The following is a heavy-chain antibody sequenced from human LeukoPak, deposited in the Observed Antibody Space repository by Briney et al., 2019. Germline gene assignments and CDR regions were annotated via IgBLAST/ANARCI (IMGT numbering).Heavy chain of an antibody. Sequence: PSETLSLTCTVSGGSISSYYWSWIRQPAGKGLEWIGRIYTSGSTNYNPSLKSRVTMSVDTSKNQFSLKLSSVTAADTAVYYCAKNYYDYVWGGEPYYYCYMDVWGKGTTVTVSS. J-gene: IGHJ6*03. CDR2: IYTSGST. CDR3: AKNYYDYVWGGEPYYYCYMDV. V-gene: IGHV4-4*07. D-gene: IGHD3-16*01. CDR1: GGSISSYY.